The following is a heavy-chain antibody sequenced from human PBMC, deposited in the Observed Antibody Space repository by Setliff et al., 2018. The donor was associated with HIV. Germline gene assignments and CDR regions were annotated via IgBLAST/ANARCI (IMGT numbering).Heavy chain of an antibody. CDR3: AWGTQRPIDS. CDR2: IDPDRGEA. D-gene: IGHD3-16*01. V-gene: IGHV1-69-2*01. CDR1: GYTFPDYY. Sequence: VNVSCKVSGYTFPDYYVQWVRQAPGKGLEWMGLIDPDRGEAVYAAKSQGRVTITADRSKDIAYMKLSSLRSEDTAMYYCAWGTQRPIDSWGQGTLVTVSS. J-gene: IGHJ4*02.